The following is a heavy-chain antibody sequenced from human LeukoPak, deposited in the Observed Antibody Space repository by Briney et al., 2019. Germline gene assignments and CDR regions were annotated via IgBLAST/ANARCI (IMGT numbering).Heavy chain of an antibody. CDR3: ARVGNTYAFDI. CDR1: GGSISSSDW. V-gene: IGHV4-4*02. D-gene: IGHD2/OR15-2a*01. Sequence: SETLSLTCAVSGGSISSSDWWSWVRQSPGRGLEWIGEIYRSGSTNYNPSLKSRVTISVDKSKNQFSLKLSSVTAADTAVYYCARVGNTYAFDIWGQGTMVAVSS. J-gene: IGHJ3*02. CDR2: IYRSGST.